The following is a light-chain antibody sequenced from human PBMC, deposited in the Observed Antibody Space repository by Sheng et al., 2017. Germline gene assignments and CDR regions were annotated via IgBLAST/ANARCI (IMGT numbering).Light chain of an antibody. CDR2: DTT. CDR1: TGAVTSGHY. J-gene: IGLJ3*02. CDR3: LLSYSGARRDWV. Sequence: QAVVTQEPSLTVSPGGTVTLTCGSSTGAVTSGHYPYWFLQKPGQAPRTLIYDTTNTHPWTPARFSGSLLGASCPDPSGAQPEDEADYYCLLSYSGARRDWVFGGGTKADR. V-gene: IGLV7-46*03.